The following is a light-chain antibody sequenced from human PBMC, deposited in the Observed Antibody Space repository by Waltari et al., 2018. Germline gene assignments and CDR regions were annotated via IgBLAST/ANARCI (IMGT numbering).Light chain of an antibody. Sequence: QPALTQPASVSGSPGQSITISCTGTSSDVGTTNHFCWYQKHPDKVPKLIIYEVSKRPSGVSDRFSGSKSGNTASLTISGLQAEDEADYYCLSYAATVSFGFGGGTKLTVL. CDR2: EVS. V-gene: IGLV2-23*02. J-gene: IGLJ2*01. CDR1: SSDVGTTNH. CDR3: LSYAATVSFG.